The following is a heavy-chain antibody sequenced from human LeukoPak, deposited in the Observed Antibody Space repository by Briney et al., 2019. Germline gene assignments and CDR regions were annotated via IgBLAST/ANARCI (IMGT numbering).Heavy chain of an antibody. CDR1: GGSISSSNW. CDR2: IYDSGST. Sequence: PSGTLSLTCAVSGGSISSSNWCSWVRQPPGKGLEWIGEIYDSGSTNYNPSLKSRVTISVDKSKNQFSLKLSSVTAADTAVYYCASGGDDYGDYFDYWGQGTLVTVSS. J-gene: IGHJ4*02. V-gene: IGHV4-4*02. D-gene: IGHD4-17*01. CDR3: ASGGDDYGDYFDY.